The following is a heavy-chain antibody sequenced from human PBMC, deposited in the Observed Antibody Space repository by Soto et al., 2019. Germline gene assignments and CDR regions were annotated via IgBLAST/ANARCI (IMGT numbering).Heavy chain of an antibody. J-gene: IGHJ4*02. CDR3: AGTRCITRSFEF. D-gene: IGHD3-3*01. CDR2: ISYSGST. Sequence: QVQLQESGPGLVKPSETLSLTCTVSGDSISSYYLNWIRQPPGKGPEWTGDISYSGSTNYNPSLKSRVTISVDKVKNQFSLNLSSVTAAEPAVYYFAGTRCITRSFEFWGPGTLVPVSS. CDR1: GDSISSYY. V-gene: IGHV4-59*01.